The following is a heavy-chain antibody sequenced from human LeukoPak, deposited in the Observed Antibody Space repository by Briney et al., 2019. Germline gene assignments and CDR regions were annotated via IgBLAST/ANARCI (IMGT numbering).Heavy chain of an antibody. V-gene: IGHV4-39*07. CDR3: ARASSSGYKYYYYYMDV. CDR1: GGSISSKSYY. D-gene: IGHD6-19*01. CDR2: IHYSGST. J-gene: IGHJ6*03. Sequence: SETLSLTCAVSGGSISSKSYYWGWIRQPPGKGLEWIGNIHYSGSTYYNPSLKSRVTISVDKSKNQFSLKLSSVTAADTAVYYCARASSSGYKYYYYYMDVWGKGTTVTVSS.